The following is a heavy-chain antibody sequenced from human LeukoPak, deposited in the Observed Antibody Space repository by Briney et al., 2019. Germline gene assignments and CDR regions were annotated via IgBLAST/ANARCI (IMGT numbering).Heavy chain of an antibody. CDR3: ARDLDYGGDANFDH. Sequence: PGGSLRLSCAASGFIFNSYGIHWVRQAPSKGLEWVTVIHKDGNTKYYADSVKGRFTISRDNSKNTVYLQMNSLRVEDTAVYYCARDLDYGGDANFDHWGQGTLVTVSS. D-gene: IGHD4-23*01. CDR1: GFIFNSYG. V-gene: IGHV3-33*01. CDR2: IHKDGNTK. J-gene: IGHJ4*02.